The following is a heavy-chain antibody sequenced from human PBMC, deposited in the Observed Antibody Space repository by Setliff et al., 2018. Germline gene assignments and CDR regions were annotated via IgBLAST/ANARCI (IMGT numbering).Heavy chain of an antibody. D-gene: IGHD3-3*01. CDR1: FTSYA. CDR2: INAGNGNT. V-gene: IGHV1-3*01. Sequence: FTSYAMHWVRQAPGQRLEWMGWINAGNGNTKYSQKFQGRVTITRDTSASTAYMELSSLRSEDTAVYYCARSPPTSTYYDFWSGYSYYFDYWGQGTLVTVSS. CDR3: ARSPPTSTYYDFWSGYSYYFDY. J-gene: IGHJ4*02.